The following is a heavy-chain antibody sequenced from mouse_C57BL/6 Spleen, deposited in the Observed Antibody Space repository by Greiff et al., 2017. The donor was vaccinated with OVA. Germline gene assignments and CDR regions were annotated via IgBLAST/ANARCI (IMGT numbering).Heavy chain of an antibody. V-gene: IGHV1-81*01. Sequence: SGAELARPGASVKLSCKASGYTFTSYGISWVKQRTGQGLEWIGEIYPRSGNTYYNEKFKGKATLTADKSSSTAYMELRSLTSEDSAVYFCARDGYDDGGFDYWGQGTTLTVSS. CDR1: GYTFTSYG. CDR3: ARDGYDDGGFDY. D-gene: IGHD2-2*01. J-gene: IGHJ2*01. CDR2: IYPRSGNT.